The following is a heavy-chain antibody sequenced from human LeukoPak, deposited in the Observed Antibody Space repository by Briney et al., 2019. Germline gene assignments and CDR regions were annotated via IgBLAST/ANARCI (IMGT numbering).Heavy chain of an antibody. Sequence: GRSLRLSCAASGFTFSSYGMHWVRQAPGKGLEWVSVISYDGSNKYYAHSVKGRFTISRDKSKNTLYLQMNSLRAEDTAVYYCAKEFRIQLWDYFDYWGQGTLVTVSS. CDR3: AKEFRIQLWDYFDY. V-gene: IGHV3-30*18. D-gene: IGHD5-18*01. CDR1: GFTFSSYG. J-gene: IGHJ4*02. CDR2: ISYDGSNK.